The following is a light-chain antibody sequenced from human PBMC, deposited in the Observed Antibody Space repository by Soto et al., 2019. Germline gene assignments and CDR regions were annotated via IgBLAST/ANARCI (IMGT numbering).Light chain of an antibody. V-gene: IGKV1-9*01. CDR3: KPPLT. J-gene: IGKJ4*01. CDR1: QGISSY. CDR2: AAS. Sequence: IQLTQSPSSLSASVGDRVTITCRASQGISSYLAWYQQKPGKAPKLLIYAASTLQSGVPSRFRGSGSGTVFILPISSLHPKDFEIYYCKPPLTFGGGPKV.